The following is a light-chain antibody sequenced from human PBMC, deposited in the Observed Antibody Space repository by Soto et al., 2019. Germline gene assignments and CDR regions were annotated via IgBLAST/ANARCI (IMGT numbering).Light chain of an antibody. CDR2: GIS. CDR3: QQYTNWPIT. V-gene: IGKV3D-15*01. Sequence: EIVMTQSPGTLSVSPGERATLSCSASQTVVMDYLAWYQHKPGQAPRLLIYGISNRATGIPDRFSGSGSGTEFTLTISSVQPEDVAIYYCQQYTNWPITFGQGTRLEIK. CDR1: QTVVMDY. J-gene: IGKJ5*01.